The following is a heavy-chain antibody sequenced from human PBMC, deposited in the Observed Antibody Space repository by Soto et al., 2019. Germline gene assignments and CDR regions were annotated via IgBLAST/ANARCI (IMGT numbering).Heavy chain of an antibody. V-gene: IGHV1-69*05. D-gene: IGHD6-6*01. CDR1: GGTFSSYA. J-gene: IGHJ5*02. CDR2: ITPIFGTA. CDR3: ARDPEQLVGWFDP. Sequence: ASVKVSCKASGGTFSSYAISWVRQAPGQGLEWMGGITPIFGTANYAQKFQGRVTMTRDTSTSTVYMELSSLRSEDTAVYYCARDPEQLVGWFDPWGQGTLVTV.